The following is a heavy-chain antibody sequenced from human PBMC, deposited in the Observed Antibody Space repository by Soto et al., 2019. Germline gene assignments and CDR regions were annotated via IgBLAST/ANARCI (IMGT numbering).Heavy chain of an antibody. CDR2: IYYSGST. J-gene: IGHJ5*02. Sequence: SETLSLTCTVSGGSVSSGSYYWSWIRQPPGKGLEWIGYIYYSGSTNYNPSLKSRXTXXXXXXXXXXXXXXXXXXAAXXXXXXXASEGNSPSLNWFDPWGQGTLVTVSS. D-gene: IGHD2-15*01. V-gene: IGHV4-61*01. CDR1: GGSVSSGSYY. CDR3: ASEGNSPSLNWFDP.